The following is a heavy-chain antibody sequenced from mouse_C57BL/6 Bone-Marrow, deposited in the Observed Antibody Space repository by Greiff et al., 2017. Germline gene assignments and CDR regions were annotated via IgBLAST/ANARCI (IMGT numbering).Heavy chain of an antibody. CDR1: GFTFSSYG. V-gene: IGHV5-6*01. J-gene: IGHJ2*01. CDR2: ISSGGSYT. CDR3: ARRTGTDYFDY. D-gene: IGHD4-1*01. Sequence: VQLKESGGDLVKPGGSLKLSCAASGFTFSSYGMSWVRQTPDKRLEWVATISSGGSYTYYSDSVKGRFTISRDNAKNTLYLQMSSLKSEDTAMYYCARRTGTDYFDYWGQGTTLTVSS.